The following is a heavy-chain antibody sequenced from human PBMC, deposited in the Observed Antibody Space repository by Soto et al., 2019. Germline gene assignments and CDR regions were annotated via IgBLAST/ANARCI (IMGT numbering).Heavy chain of an antibody. J-gene: IGHJ4*02. V-gene: IGHV4-34*01. CDR1: GGSFSGYY. CDR2: INHSGST. D-gene: IGHD2-21*01. Sequence: QVQLQQWGAGLLKPSETLSLTCAVYGGSFSGYYWSWIRQPPGKGLEWIGEINHSGSTNYNPSLKIRVTISVDTSKNQFSLKLSSVTAADTAVYYCARIGGDEIFDYWGQGTLVTVSS. CDR3: ARIGGDEIFDY.